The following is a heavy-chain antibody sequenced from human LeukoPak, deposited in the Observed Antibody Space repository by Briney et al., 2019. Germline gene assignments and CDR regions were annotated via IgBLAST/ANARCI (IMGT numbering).Heavy chain of an antibody. J-gene: IGHJ6*02. CDR2: IYRGDSDT. V-gene: IGHV5-51*01. D-gene: IGHD1-14*01. Sequence: GEALQISFNSSGCLFNSYCIVWVRQMSGKGVEWMGIIYRGDSDTIYSTSFQGQVNISADKSISTAYLKWSSLKASNTAMYDCARLPAYNGEGGIRYYYGMDVWGQGTTVTVSS. CDR3: ARLPAYNGEGGIRYYYGMDV. CDR1: GCLFNSYC.